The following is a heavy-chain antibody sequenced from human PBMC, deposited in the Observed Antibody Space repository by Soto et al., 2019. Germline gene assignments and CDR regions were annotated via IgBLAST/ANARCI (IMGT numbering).Heavy chain of an antibody. D-gene: IGHD3-10*01. Sequence: EVQLVESGGGLVQPGGSLRLSCAASGFTFSSYWMSWVRQAPGKGLEWVANIKQDGSEKYYVDSVKGRFTISRDNAKYSLYLQMNSLRAEDTAVYYCARGSGHYYGSGSYSHFDYWGQGTLVTVSS. J-gene: IGHJ4*02. V-gene: IGHV3-7*05. CDR3: ARGSGHYYGSGSYSHFDY. CDR1: GFTFSSYW. CDR2: IKQDGSEK.